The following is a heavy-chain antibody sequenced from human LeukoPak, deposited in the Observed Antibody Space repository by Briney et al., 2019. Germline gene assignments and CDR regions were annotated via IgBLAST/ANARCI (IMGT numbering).Heavy chain of an antibody. CDR1: GFTFSRDW. CDR2: IKEDGSER. D-gene: IGHD3-22*01. CDR3: ARRLYYYDSRGYQYYFDY. J-gene: IGHJ4*02. Sequence: GGSLRLSCAASGFTFSRDWMTWVRQAPGKGLEWVANIKEDGSERYYVDSVKGRFTISRDNAKNSLFLQMNSLRAEDTALYYCARRLYYYDSRGYQYYFDYWGQGTLVTVSS. V-gene: IGHV3-7*03.